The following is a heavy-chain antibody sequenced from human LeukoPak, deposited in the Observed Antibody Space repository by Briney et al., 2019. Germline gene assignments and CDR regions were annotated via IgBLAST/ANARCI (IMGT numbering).Heavy chain of an antibody. Sequence: GGSLRLSCAASGFTFSSNWMSWVRQAPGKGLEWVANIKQDGSEKYYVASVKGRFTISRDNAKNSLYLQMNSLRAEDTAVYYCAREGSDWNYYYYLDVWGKGTTVTISS. V-gene: IGHV3-7*01. CDR2: IKQDGSEK. CDR3: AREGSDWNYYYYLDV. CDR1: GFTFSSNW. J-gene: IGHJ6*03. D-gene: IGHD6-19*01.